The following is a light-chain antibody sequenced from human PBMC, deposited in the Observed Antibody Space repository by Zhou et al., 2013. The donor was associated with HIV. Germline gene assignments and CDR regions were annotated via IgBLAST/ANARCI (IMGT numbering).Light chain of an antibody. Sequence: DIQMTQSPSTLSASVGDSVTITCRASQSISTWLAWYQQKPGKAPKLLIYKASSLEGGVPSRFSGSGSGTEFTLTISSLHLEDFATYFCLQHNSLPQTFGQGTKVEIK. CDR2: KAS. J-gene: IGKJ1*01. CDR3: LQHNSLPQT. CDR1: QSISTW. V-gene: IGKV1-5*03.